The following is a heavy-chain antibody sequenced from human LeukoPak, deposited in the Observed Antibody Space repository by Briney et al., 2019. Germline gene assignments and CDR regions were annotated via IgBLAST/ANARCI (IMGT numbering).Heavy chain of an antibody. Sequence: SETLSLTCTVSGGSISSSSYYWGWIRQPPGKGLEWIGSIYYSGSTYYNPSLKSRFTISVDTSKTDYSLKMSSVTDDDTVVYYCARHEDSGSYLNYWGQGTLVTVSS. V-gene: IGHV4-39*01. CDR2: IYYSGST. J-gene: IGHJ4*02. CDR1: GGSISSSSYY. CDR3: ARHEDSGSYLNY. D-gene: IGHD1-26*01.